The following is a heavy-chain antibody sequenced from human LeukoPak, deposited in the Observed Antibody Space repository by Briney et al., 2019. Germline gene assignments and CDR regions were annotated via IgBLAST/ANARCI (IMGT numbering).Heavy chain of an antibody. Sequence: GGSLRLSCAASGFTFSNAWMSWVRQAPGKGLEWVGRIKSKTDGGTTDYAAPVKRRFTISRDDSKNTLYLQMNSLKTEDTAVYYCTTSLRFLEWSKNAFDIWGQGTMVTVSS. J-gene: IGHJ3*02. CDR3: TTSLRFLEWSKNAFDI. V-gene: IGHV3-15*01. CDR1: GFTFSNAW. D-gene: IGHD3-3*01. CDR2: IKSKTDGGTT.